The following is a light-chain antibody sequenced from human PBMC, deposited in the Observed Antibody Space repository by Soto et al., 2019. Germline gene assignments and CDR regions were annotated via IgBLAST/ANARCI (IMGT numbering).Light chain of an antibody. Sequence: EVVLTQSPATLSLSPGEGATLSCRASQSIGNYLAWYQQKPGQAPRLLIYATSNRATGIPARFSGSGSGTDFTRTISSLEPEDCAVYYCQQRSSWPFTVGPGTKVDI. CDR2: ATS. V-gene: IGKV3-11*01. CDR3: QQRSSWPFT. CDR1: QSIGNY. J-gene: IGKJ3*01.